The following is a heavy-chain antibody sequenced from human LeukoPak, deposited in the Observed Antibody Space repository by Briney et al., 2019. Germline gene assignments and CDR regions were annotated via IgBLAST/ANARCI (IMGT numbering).Heavy chain of an antibody. CDR1: GYSISSGHC. CDR2: MFHSGST. V-gene: IGHV4-38-2*02. J-gene: IGHJ4*02. Sequence: SETLSLTCTVSGYSISSGHCWAWIRQSPEKGLECIATMFHSGSTYYNPSLKSRVTTSVDTSKNEFSLNLSSVTAADTAVYYCARAGTNLGDYDYWGQGTLVTVSS. D-gene: IGHD4-17*01. CDR3: ARAGTNLGDYDY.